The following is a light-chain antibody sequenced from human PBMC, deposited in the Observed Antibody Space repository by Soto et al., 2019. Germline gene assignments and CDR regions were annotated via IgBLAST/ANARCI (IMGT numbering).Light chain of an antibody. CDR1: SSNIGSNT. CDR2: SNN. CDR3: AAWDDSLNGVV. V-gene: IGLV1-44*01. Sequence: QSVLTQPPSASETPGQRVTSSCSGSSSNIGSNTVNWYQQLPGTAPRLLIYSNNQRPSGVPDRFSGSKSGTSASLAISGLQSEDEADYYCAAWDDSLNGVVFGGGTNLTVL. J-gene: IGLJ2*01.